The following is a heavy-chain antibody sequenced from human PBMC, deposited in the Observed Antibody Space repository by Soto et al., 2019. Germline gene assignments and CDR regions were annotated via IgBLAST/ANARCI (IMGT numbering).Heavy chain of an antibody. Sequence: ASLKVSCKASGYTFTSYDFNWVRQTAGQGLEWMGWMSPKTANTGYAQKFQGRVTMTRSTSISTAYMELSSLTSEDTAVYYCTGGPPNWGFDSWGQGTPVTVSS. D-gene: IGHD7-27*01. V-gene: IGHV1-8*01. CDR3: TGGPPNWGFDS. J-gene: IGHJ5*01. CDR1: GYTFTSYD. CDR2: MSPKTANT.